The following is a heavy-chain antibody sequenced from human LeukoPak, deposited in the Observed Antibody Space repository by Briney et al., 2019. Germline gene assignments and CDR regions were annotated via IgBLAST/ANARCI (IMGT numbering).Heavy chain of an antibody. J-gene: IGHJ6*02. V-gene: IGHV3-33*08. Sequence: GGSLRLSCAASGFIFSTYGMHWVRQAPGKGLEWVAVIWYDGSNKYYGDSLKGRFTISRDSPTNTLYLQMNSLRAEDTAVYFCARGHGAYSSVPYRYYGMDVWGQGTTVAVSS. CDR3: ARGHGAYSSVPYRYYGMDV. D-gene: IGHD3-22*01. CDR2: IWYDGSNK. CDR1: GFIFSTYG.